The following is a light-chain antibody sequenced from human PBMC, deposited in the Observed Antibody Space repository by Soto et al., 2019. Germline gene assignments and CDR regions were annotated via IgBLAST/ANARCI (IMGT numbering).Light chain of an antibody. V-gene: IGKV3-20*01. Sequence: EFLLTQSPETLSLSPGERATLSCRASHSVTTYLAWYQQKPGQAPRLLIHGASSRATGIPDRISGSGSGTDFTLTISRLEPEDFAVYYCQQYGSSPITFGQGTRLEN. CDR2: GAS. J-gene: IGKJ5*01. CDR3: QQYGSSPIT. CDR1: HSVTTY.